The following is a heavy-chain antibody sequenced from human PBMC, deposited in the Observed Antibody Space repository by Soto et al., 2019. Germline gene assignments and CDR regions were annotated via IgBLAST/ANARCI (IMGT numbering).Heavy chain of an antibody. Sequence: EVQLVESGGGLIQPGGSLRLSCATSGFVFSSYSMNWARQAPGKGREWVSYISGSRSRSGYSIYYADSVKGRFTISRDNAKNSLYLQMNSLRDEDTAVYYCATSGSSGWDFDYWGQGTLVTVSS. D-gene: IGHD6-19*01. CDR2: ISGSRSRSGYSI. J-gene: IGHJ4*02. CDR1: GFVFSSYS. V-gene: IGHV3-48*02. CDR3: ATSGSSGWDFDY.